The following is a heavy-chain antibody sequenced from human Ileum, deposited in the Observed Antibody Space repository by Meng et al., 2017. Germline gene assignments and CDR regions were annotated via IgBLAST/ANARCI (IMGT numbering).Heavy chain of an antibody. D-gene: IGHD3-22*01. V-gene: IGHV4-39*01. CDR1: GGSISNTNYY. CDR3: ARYNYYDSSGHSNFDY. J-gene: IGHJ4*02. CDR2: IYYNGNT. Sequence: QLQLQESGPGLVKPSETLSLTCTVSGGSISNTNYYWDWLRQPPGKGLEWVGSIYYNGNTYYNPSLKSRVTISIDTSKNQFSLKLSSVTAADTAVYYCARYNYYDSSGHSNFDYWGQGTLVTVSS.